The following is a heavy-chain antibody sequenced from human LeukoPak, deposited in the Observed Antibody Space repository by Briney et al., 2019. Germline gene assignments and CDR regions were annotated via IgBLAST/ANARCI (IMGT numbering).Heavy chain of an antibody. CDR2: MNPNSGNT. V-gene: IGHV1-8*01. CDR3: ARRRIAAAGLDY. J-gene: IGHJ4*02. CDR1: GYTFTSYD. Sequence: ASVKVSCKASGYTFTSYDINWVRQATGQGLAWMGWMNPNSGNTGYAQKFQGRVTMTRNTSISTAYMELSSLRSEDTAVYYCARRRIAAAGLDYWGQGTLVTVSS. D-gene: IGHD6-13*01.